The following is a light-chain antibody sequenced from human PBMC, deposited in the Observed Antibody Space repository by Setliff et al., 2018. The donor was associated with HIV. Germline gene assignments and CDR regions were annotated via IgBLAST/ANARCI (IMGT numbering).Light chain of an antibody. CDR3: AAWDDSLNGYV. V-gene: IGLV1-44*01. J-gene: IGLJ1*01. CDR1: ISNIGSNT. Sequence: QSVLTQPPSASGTPGQRVTISCSGSISNIGSNTINWYQRLPGTAPKLLIYSNFQRPSGVPDRFSASKSGTSASLAISGLQSDDEADYYCAAWDDSLNGYVFGTGTKVT. CDR2: SNF.